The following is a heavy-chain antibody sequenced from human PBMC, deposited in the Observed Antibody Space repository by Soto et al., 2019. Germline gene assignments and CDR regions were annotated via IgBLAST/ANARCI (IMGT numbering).Heavy chain of an antibody. CDR3: SRRSGAETQGPYYDDSGDYAMVLDY. Sequence: QITLKESGPTLVKPTQTLTLTCSFSGFSLSTRGMGVAWIRQPPGKALEWLALIFWDDDKRYSPSLQSRLTISRYTDKNQVVFTMTNVDPAHTATYYLSRRSGAETQGPYYDDSGDYAMVLDYWGQGTLVTASS. V-gene: IGHV2-5*02. D-gene: IGHD3-22*01. CDR1: GFSLSTRGMG. CDR2: IFWDDDK. J-gene: IGHJ4*02.